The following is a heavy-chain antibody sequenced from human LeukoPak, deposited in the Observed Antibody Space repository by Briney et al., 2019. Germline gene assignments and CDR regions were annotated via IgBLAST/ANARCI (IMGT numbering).Heavy chain of an antibody. CDR2: ITPIFGEA. CDR3: ARGRDSEYSSSSRTLLGLYYYYMDV. J-gene: IGHJ6*03. CDR1: GFTFSSYA. D-gene: IGHD6-6*01. V-gene: IGHV1-69*13. Sequence: PGGSLRLSCAASGFTFSSYAMHWVRQAPGQGLEWMGEITPIFGEAQNAEKFQGRVTITADEPTSTVYMELSSLRSEDTAVYYCARGRDSEYSSSSRTLLGLYYYYMDVWGKGTTVTVSS.